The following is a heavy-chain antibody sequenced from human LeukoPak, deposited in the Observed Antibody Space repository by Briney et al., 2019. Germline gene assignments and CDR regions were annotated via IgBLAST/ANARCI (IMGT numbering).Heavy chain of an antibody. CDR3: ARDGSNWGSAYYYMDV. V-gene: IGHV4-59*12. Sequence: SETLSLTCTVSGGSISTYYWSWIRQPPGKGLEWIGYIYNSGSTDYNPSLKSRVTISVDTSKDQFSLRLSSVTAADTAVYYCARDGSNWGSAYYYMDVWGKGTTVTVSS. CDR1: GGSISTYY. J-gene: IGHJ6*03. CDR2: IYNSGST. D-gene: IGHD7-27*01.